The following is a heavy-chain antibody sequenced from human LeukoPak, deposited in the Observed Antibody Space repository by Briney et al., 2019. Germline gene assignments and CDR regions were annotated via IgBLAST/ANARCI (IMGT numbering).Heavy chain of an antibody. Sequence: GGSLRLSCAASGFTFRSYWMSWVHQAPGKGLEWVANIKQDGSEKYYVDSVKGRFTISRDNAKNSLYLQMNSLRVEDTAVYYCARILAGTPTYYYGMDVWGKGTTVTVSS. CDR2: IKQDGSEK. V-gene: IGHV3-7*03. D-gene: IGHD6-19*01. J-gene: IGHJ6*04. CDR3: ARILAGTPTYYYGMDV. CDR1: GFTFRSYW.